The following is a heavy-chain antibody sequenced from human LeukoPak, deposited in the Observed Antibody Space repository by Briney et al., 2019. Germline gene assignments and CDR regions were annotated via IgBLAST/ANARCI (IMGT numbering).Heavy chain of an antibody. CDR2: INPNSGGT. J-gene: IGHJ4*02. CDR1: GYTFTGYY. CDR3: ARRKSYGYGFDY. V-gene: IGHV1-2*02. Sequence: ASVKVSCKASGYTFTGYYVHWVRQAPGQGLEWMGWINPNSGGTNYAQKFQGRVTMTRDTSISTAYMELSRLRSDDTAVYYCARRKSYGYGFDYWGQGTLVTVSS. D-gene: IGHD5-18*01.